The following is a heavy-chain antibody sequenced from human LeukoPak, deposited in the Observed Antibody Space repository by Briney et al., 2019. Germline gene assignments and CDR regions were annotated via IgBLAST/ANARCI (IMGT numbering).Heavy chain of an antibody. V-gene: IGHV4-38-2*02. CDR1: GYSISSGYY. CDR3: ARVVYSYGYAIDY. J-gene: IGHJ4*02. D-gene: IGHD5-18*01. CDR2: IYHSGST. Sequence: SETLSLTCTVSGYSISSGYYWGWIRQPPGKGLEWIGSIYHSGSTNYNPSLKSRVTISVDTSKSQFSLKLSSVTAADTAVYYCARVVYSYGYAIDYWGQGTLVTVSS.